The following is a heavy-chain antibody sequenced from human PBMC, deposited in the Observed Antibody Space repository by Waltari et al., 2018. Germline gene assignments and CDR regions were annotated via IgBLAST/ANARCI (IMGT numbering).Heavy chain of an antibody. J-gene: IGHJ4*02. V-gene: IGHV1-69*12. CDR3: ARSYYYDRRANYPSLGAFDS. CDR2: IIPLFGTT. CDR1: GDTFRRYA. Sequence: QVQLVQSGAEVKQPGSSMKVSCKASGDTFRRYAISWVRQAPGQGLKWMGGIIPLFGTTNYAQKFQGRATMTADEPTSTAYVELRSLKSEDTAVYFCARSYYYDRRANYPSLGAFDSWGQGTLVTVAS. D-gene: IGHD3-22*01.